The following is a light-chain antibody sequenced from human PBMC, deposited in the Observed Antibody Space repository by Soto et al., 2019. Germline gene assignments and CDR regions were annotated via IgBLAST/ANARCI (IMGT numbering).Light chain of an antibody. J-gene: IGKJ1*01. V-gene: IGKV1-39*01. CDR2: AAS. Sequence: DRPMTQSPSSLSASVGDRVTITCRASQSISSYLNWYQQKPGKAPKLLIYAASSLQSGVPSRFSGSGSGTDFTLTISSLQPEDFATYYCQQSYSTPWTFGQGTKVEIK. CDR1: QSISSY. CDR3: QQSYSTPWT.